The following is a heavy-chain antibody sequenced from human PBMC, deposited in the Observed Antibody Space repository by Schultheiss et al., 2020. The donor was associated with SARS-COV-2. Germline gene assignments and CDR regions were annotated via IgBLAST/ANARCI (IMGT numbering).Heavy chain of an antibody. CDR2: INPSGGST. CDR3: ARGGEGFWGYFDY. D-gene: IGHD3-16*01. Sequence: ASVKVSCKASGFTFTSSAMHWVRQAPGQGLEWMGIINPSGGSTSYAQKFQGRVTMTRDTSTSTVYMELSSLRSEDTAVYYCARGGEGFWGYFDYWGQGTLVTVSS. V-gene: IGHV1-46*03. CDR1: GFTFTSSA. J-gene: IGHJ4*02.